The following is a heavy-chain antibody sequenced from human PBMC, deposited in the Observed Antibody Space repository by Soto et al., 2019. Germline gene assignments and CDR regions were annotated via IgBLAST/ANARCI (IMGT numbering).Heavy chain of an antibody. V-gene: IGHV3-30-3*01. CDR3: ARVGLSDILTGYDY. Sequence: GGSLRRSCAASGFTFSSYAMHRVRRAPGKGLEWVAVISYDGSNKYYADSVKGRFTISRDNSKNTLYLQMNSLRAEDTAVYYCARVGLSDILTGYDYWGQGTLVTVSS. D-gene: IGHD3-9*01. CDR1: GFTFSSYA. CDR2: ISYDGSNK. J-gene: IGHJ4*02.